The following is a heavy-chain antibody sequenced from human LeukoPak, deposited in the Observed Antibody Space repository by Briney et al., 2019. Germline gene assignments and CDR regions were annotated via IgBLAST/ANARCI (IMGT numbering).Heavy chain of an antibody. J-gene: IGHJ4*02. CDR2: ISYDGSNK. CDR3: ARNSLLGDKDYYFDY. D-gene: IGHD4-17*01. CDR1: GFTFSSYP. Sequence: GRSLRLSCAASGFTFSSYPMHWVRQAPGKGLEWVAVISYDGSNKYYADSVKGQFTISRDNSKNTQYLQMNSLRAEDTAVYFCARNSLLGDKDYYFDYWGQGTLVTVSS. V-gene: IGHV3-30*04.